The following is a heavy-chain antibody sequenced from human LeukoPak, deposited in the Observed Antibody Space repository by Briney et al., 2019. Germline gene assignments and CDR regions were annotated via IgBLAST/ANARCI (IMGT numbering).Heavy chain of an antibody. CDR1: GYTFTSYA. D-gene: IGHD3-10*01. CDR3: ASQRRGSLLWFGDHTDDAFDI. J-gene: IGHJ3*02. CDR2: INTNTGNP. V-gene: IGHV7-4-1*02. Sequence: ASVKVSCKASGYTFTSYAMNWVRQAPGQGLEWMGWINTNTGNPTYAQGFTGRFVFSLDTSVSTAYLQISSLKAEDTAVYYCASQRRGSLLWFGDHTDDAFDIWGQGTMVTVSS.